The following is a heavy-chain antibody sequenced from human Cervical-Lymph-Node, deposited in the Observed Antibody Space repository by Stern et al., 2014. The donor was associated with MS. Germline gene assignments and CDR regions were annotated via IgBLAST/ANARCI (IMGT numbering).Heavy chain of an antibody. CDR2: ISSSRSYI. J-gene: IGHJ4*02. V-gene: IGHV3-21*01. Sequence: QLGQSGVGLVKPGGSLRLSSAASGFTFSNYSMNWVRQVPGKGLELVPFISSSRSYISFADSVKGRFTISRDNAKNSLFLQMNSLRAEDTAVYYCTNSGYDSFRLIDYWGQGALVTVSS. CDR1: GFTFSNYS. D-gene: IGHD5-12*01. CDR3: TNSGYDSFRLIDY.